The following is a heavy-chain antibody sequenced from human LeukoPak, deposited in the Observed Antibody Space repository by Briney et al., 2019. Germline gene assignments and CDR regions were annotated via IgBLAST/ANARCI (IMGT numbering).Heavy chain of an antibody. J-gene: IGHJ6*03. D-gene: IGHD5-12*01. V-gene: IGHV3-23*01. CDR2: ISGSGGST. CDR3: AKGGQVWWLRYYYYYYMDV. CDR1: GFTFSSYG. Sequence: PGGSLRLSCAASGFTFSSYGMSWVRQAPGKGLEWVSAISGSGGSTYYADSVKGRFTISRDNSKNTLYLQMNSLRAEDTAVYYCAKGGQVWWLRYYYYYYMDVRGKGTTVTISS.